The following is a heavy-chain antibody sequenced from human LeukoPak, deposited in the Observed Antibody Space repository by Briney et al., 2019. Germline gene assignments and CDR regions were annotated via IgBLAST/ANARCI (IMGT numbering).Heavy chain of an antibody. CDR2: VTAFNENT. D-gene: IGHD5-24*01. J-gene: IGHJ6*03. V-gene: IGHV1-18*01. CDR1: GFALTTYN. CDR3: ARNTYGYKFSMDV. Sequence: ASVKVSCTASGFALTTYNIVWVRQAPGHGLEWVGWVTAFNENTHYSRKVQGRVTMTRDTSTSTAYMELRSLRSDDTAVYYCARNTYGYKFSMDVWGKGTTVTVSS.